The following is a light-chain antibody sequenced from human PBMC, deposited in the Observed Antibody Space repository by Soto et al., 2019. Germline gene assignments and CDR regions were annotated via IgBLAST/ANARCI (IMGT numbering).Light chain of an antibody. CDR1: QSVGTD. J-gene: IGKJ4*01. CDR2: DAS. Sequence: ALTQSPATLSLSPGERATLSCRARQSVGTDLAWYQQKPGQAPRLLFFDASNRATGTPARFSARGSGTAFTLTSSSLEPEDSAVYFCQQRSNWQLTFGGGTKVEIK. CDR3: QQRSNWQLT. V-gene: IGKV3D-11*02.